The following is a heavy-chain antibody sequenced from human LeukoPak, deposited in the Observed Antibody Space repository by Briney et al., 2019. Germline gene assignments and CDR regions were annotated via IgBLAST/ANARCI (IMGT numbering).Heavy chain of an antibody. D-gene: IGHD3-10*01. CDR1: GGSISSGGYS. Sequence: KPSETLSLTCAVSGGSISSGGYSWSWIRRPPGKGLEWIGYIYHSGSTYYNPSLKSRVTISVDRSKNQFSLKLSSVTAADTAVYYCASMVRGVITRSTTGFDYWGQGTLVTVSS. J-gene: IGHJ4*02. V-gene: IGHV4-30-2*01. CDR3: ASMVRGVITRSTTGFDY. CDR2: IYHSGST.